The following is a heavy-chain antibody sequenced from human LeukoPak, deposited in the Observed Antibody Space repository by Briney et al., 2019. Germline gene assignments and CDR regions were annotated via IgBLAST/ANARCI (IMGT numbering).Heavy chain of an antibody. J-gene: IGHJ5*02. Sequence: SVKVSCKASGGTFSSYAISWVRQAPGQGLEWMGRIIPILGIANYAQKFQGRVTITADKSTSTAYMELSSLRSEDTAVYYCASRLMVQGVSGWFDPWGQGTLVTVSS. CDR1: GGTFSSYA. CDR2: IIPILGIA. V-gene: IGHV1-69*04. D-gene: IGHD3-10*01. CDR3: ASRLMVQGVSGWFDP.